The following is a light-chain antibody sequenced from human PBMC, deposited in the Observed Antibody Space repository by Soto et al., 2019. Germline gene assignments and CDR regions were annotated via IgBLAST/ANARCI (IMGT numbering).Light chain of an antibody. CDR2: EVT. V-gene: IGLV2-14*01. CDR1: SSDIGLYNY. CDR3: SSYTSGTTDYV. Sequence: QSAVTQPASVSGSPGQSITISCTGTSSDIGLYNYVSWYQQHPGKAPKLIIYEVTNRPSGVSNRFSGSKSDNTASLTISGLQAEDEADYYCSSYTSGTTDYVFGAGTKVTVL. J-gene: IGLJ1*01.